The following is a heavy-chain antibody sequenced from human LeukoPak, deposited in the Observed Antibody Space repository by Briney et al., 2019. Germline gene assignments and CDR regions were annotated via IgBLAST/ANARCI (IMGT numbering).Heavy chain of an antibody. D-gene: IGHD6-13*01. Sequence: SETLSLTCTVSGGSISSYYWSWIRQPPGKGLEWIGYIFYSGSTNYNPSLKNRVTISVDTSKNQFSLKLSSVTAADTAVYYCARDYDSSSSGYYYYGMDVWGQGTTVTVSS. J-gene: IGHJ6*02. CDR1: GGSISSYY. V-gene: IGHV4-59*13. CDR3: ARDYDSSSSGYYYYGMDV. CDR2: IFYSGST.